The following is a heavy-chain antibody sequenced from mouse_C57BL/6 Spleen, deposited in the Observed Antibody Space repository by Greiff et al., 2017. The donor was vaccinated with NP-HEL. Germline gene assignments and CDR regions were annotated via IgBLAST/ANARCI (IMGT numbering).Heavy chain of an antibody. CDR3: ATERGGFAY. V-gene: IGHV1-26*01. CDR2: INPNNGGT. J-gene: IGHJ3*01. Sequence: EVQLQQSGPELVKPGASVKISCKASGYTFTDYYMNWVKQSHGKSLEWIGDINPNNGGTSYNQKFKGKATLTVDKSSSTAYMELRSLTSEDSAVYYGATERGGFAYWGQGTLVTVSA. CDR1: GYTFTDYY.